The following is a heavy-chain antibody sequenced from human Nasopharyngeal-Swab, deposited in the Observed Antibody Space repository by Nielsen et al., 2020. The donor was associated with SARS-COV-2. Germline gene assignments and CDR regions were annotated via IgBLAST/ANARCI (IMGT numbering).Heavy chain of an antibody. J-gene: IGHJ4*02. CDR1: GFSFSSYC. CDR2: VNSDGSST. D-gene: IGHD3-9*01. Sequence: GESLKISCAASGFSFSSYCLHCVRQAPGKGLVWVSRVNSDGSSTSYADSVKVRFTISRDNAKNTLYLQMNSLRAEDTAVYYCARRGDYDILTGYHYWGQGTLVTVSS. CDR3: ARRGDYDILTGYHY. V-gene: IGHV3-74*01.